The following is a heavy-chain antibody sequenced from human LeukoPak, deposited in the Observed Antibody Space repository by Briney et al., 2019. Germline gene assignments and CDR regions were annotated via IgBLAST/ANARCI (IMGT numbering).Heavy chain of an antibody. J-gene: IGHJ3*02. V-gene: IGHV1-46*01. CDR3: ATQIVAANDAFDI. CDR1: GYTFSSYN. CDR2: IYPSGGST. Sequence: ASVKVSCKASGYTFSSYNIHWVRQAPGQGLEWMGIIYPSGGSTSYAQKFQGRVTMTRDTSTSTAYMELSSLRSEDTAVYYCATQIVAANDAFDIWGQGTMVTVSS. D-gene: IGHD2-21*02.